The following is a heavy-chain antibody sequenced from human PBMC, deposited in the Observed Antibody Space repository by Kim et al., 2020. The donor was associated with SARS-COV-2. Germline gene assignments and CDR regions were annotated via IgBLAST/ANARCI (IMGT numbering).Heavy chain of an antibody. D-gene: IGHD3-9*01. V-gene: IGHV1-18*01. CDR2: ISGYNGNT. J-gene: IGHJ6*02. Sequence: ASVKVSCKASGYTFTDYGISWVRQAPGQGLEWMGWISGYNGNTNYAQKFQGRVTMTTETSTSTVYMELRSLRSDDTAVYYCARDKYYDLLTGSSNLYYYYGMDVWGQGTTVIVSS. CDR3: ARDKYYDLLTGSSNLYYYYGMDV. CDR1: GYTFTDYG.